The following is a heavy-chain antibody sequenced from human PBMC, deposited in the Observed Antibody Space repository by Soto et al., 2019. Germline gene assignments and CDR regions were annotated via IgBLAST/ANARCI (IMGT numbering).Heavy chain of an antibody. V-gene: IGHV3-30-3*01. Sequence: GGSLRLSCAASGFTFSSYAMHWVRQAPGKGLEWVAVISYDGSNKYYADSVKGRFTISRDNSKNTLYLQMNSLRAEDTAVYYCAREASSSSGGMDVWGQGTTVTVSS. CDR2: ISYDGSNK. CDR1: GFTFSSYA. D-gene: IGHD6-6*01. CDR3: AREASSSSGGMDV. J-gene: IGHJ6*02.